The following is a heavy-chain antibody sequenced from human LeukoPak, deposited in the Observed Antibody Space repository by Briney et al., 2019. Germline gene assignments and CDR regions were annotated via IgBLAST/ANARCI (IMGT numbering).Heavy chain of an antibody. CDR1: GFPFGDYA. V-gene: IGHV3-49*03. Sequence: GVLRLSCTTSGFPFGDYALSWFRRAPGKGREWVGFIISRAYGGTTEFAASLKGRFSISRDDFKSIAYLHMDSLKTEDTAMYYCSRELGGTYYYFDYWGQGTLVTVSS. J-gene: IGHJ4*02. CDR3: SRELGGTYYYFDY. D-gene: IGHD1-26*01. CDR2: IISRAYGGTT.